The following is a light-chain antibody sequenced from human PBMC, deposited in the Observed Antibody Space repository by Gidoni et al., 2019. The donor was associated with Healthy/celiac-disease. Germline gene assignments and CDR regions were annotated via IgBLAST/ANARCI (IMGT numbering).Light chain of an antibody. CDR2: EVS. J-gene: IGLJ2*01. V-gene: IGLV2-14*01. CDR3: SSYTSSSTVV. CDR1: SSDVGGYNS. Sequence: QSALTQPASVSGSPGQSITISCTGTSSDVGGYNSVSWYQQHPGKANKLIIYEVSNRPSGVSNRFSGSKSGNTASLTISVLKAEDEADYYCSSYTSSSTVVFGGGTKLTVL.